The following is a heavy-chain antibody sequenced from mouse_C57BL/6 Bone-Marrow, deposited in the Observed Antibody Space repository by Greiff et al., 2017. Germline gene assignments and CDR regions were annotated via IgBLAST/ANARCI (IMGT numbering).Heavy chain of an antibody. CDR3: ARDYYGSSCY. Sequence: QVQLQQPGAELVKPGASVKLSCKASGYTFTSYWMQWVKQRPGQGLEWIGEIDPSDSYPNYNQKFKGKATLTVDTSSSTAYMQLSSLTSEDSAVCDCARDYYGSSCYWGQGTTLTVSA. V-gene: IGHV1-50*01. D-gene: IGHD1-1*01. CDR1: GYTFTSYW. J-gene: IGHJ2*01. CDR2: IDPSDSYP.